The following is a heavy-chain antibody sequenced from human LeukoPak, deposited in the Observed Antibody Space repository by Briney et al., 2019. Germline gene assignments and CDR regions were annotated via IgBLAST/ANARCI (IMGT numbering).Heavy chain of an antibody. D-gene: IGHD3-22*01. Sequence: GGSLRLSCAASGFTFSSYAMSWVRQAPGKGLEWVSTISGSGGDTYYADSVKGRFTISGDNSKNTLYLQMNSLRAEDTAVYYCARADDYYDTSGYPYWGQGTLVTVSS. J-gene: IGHJ4*02. CDR1: GFTFSSYA. V-gene: IGHV3-23*01. CDR3: ARADDYYDTSGYPY. CDR2: ISGSGGDT.